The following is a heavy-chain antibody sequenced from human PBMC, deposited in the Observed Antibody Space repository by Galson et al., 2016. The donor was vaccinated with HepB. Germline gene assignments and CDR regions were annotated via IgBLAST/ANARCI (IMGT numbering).Heavy chain of an antibody. D-gene: IGHD3-10*01. V-gene: IGHV3-23*01. CDR3: AKEDYGSGNPPPIDY. Sequence: SLRLSCAASGFTFRRNALSWVRQAPGKGLEWVSTISGVGGTTYYADSVKGRFTISRDNSKNTVYLQMNSLRAEDTAVYYCAKEDYGSGNPPPIDYWGQGTLVTVSS. CDR1: GFTFRRNA. CDR2: ISGVGGTT. J-gene: IGHJ4*02.